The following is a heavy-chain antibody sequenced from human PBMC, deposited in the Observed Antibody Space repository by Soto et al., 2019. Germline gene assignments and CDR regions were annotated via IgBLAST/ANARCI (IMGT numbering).Heavy chain of an antibody. V-gene: IGHV3-15*01. CDR3: TTEVGSRYYYYYYGMDV. CDR1: GFTFSNAW. J-gene: IGHJ6*02. D-gene: IGHD1-26*01. Sequence: PGGSLRLSCAASGFTFSNAWMSWVRQAPGKGLEWVGRIKSKTDGGTTDYAAPVKGRFTISRDDSKNTLYLQMNSLKTEDTAVYYCTTEVGSRYYYYYYGMDVWGQGTTVTVSS. CDR2: IKSKTDGGTT.